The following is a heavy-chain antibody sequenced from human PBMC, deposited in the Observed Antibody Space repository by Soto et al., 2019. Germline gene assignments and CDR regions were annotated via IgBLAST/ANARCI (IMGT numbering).Heavy chain of an antibody. D-gene: IGHD5-18*01. J-gene: IGHJ4*02. Sequence: VAVIWYDGSNKYYADSVKGRFTISRDNSKNTLYLQMNSLRAEDTAVYYCARDIQGYFDYWGQGTLVTVSS. CDR2: IWYDGSNK. CDR3: ARDIQGYFDY. V-gene: IGHV3-33*01.